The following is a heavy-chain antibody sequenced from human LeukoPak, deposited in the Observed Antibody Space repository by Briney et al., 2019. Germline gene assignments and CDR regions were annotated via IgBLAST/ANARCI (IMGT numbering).Heavy chain of an antibody. CDR1: GGSISSYY. V-gene: IGHV4-59*12. Sequence: SETLFLTCTVSGGSISSYYWSWIRQPPGKGLEWIGYIYYSGSTNYNPSLKSRVTMSVDTSKNQFSLKLSSVTAADTAVYYCAREYGGSGFDYWGQGTLVTVSS. CDR2: IYYSGST. J-gene: IGHJ4*02. CDR3: AREYGGSGFDY. D-gene: IGHD1-26*01.